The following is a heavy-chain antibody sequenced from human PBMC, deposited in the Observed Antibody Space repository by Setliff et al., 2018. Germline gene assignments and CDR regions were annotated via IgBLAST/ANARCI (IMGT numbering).Heavy chain of an antibody. Sequence: SVKVSCKSSGGTFSSYGLSWVRQAPGQGLEWLGRIIPIFGLPVYAQKFQGRVTFTADGSTSTAYMELSSLRSEDTAVYYCAREWVDIRMGGALDMWGQGTLVTVSS. D-gene: IGHD2-2*03. CDR3: AREWVDIRMGGALDM. CDR2: IIPIFGLP. V-gene: IGHV1-69*13. CDR1: GGTFSSYG. J-gene: IGHJ3*02.